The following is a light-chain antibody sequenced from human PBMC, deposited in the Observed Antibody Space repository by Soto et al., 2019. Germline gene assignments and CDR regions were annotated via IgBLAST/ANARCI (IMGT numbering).Light chain of an antibody. J-gene: IGKJ4*01. CDR2: WAS. V-gene: IGKV4-1*01. Sequence: DIVMTQSPESLAVSLSGKATTNCKSIQSLLSNRRNYLVWHQQKPGQPPKVLITWASTRVSGVPDRFSGSGSGTDFTLTISSLQAEDVAVYYCQQYYGAPLTFGGGTKVEIK. CDR3: QQYYGAPLT. CDR1: QSLLSNRRNY.